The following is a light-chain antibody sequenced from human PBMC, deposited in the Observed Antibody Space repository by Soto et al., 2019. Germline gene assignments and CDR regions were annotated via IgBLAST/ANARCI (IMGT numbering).Light chain of an antibody. Sequence: EIVMTQSPATLSLSPGERATLSCRASQSVSSNLAGYQQKPAQAPRLLLFGASTSATASPARFSVSGSGTESTLTISSLQPEDVAVSYCQQYNNWSPPRTFGGGTKVEIK. V-gene: IGKV3-15*01. J-gene: IGKJ4*01. CDR1: QSVSSN. CDR3: QQYNNWSPPRT. CDR2: GAS.